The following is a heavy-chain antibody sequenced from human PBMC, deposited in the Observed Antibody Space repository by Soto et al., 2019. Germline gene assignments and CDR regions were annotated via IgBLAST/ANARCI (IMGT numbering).Heavy chain of an antibody. CDR2: ISGTGIST. V-gene: IGHV3-23*01. Sequence: GGSLRLSCAASGFTFRSYAMSWVRQAPGKGLEWVSHISGTGISTHYADSVKGRSTVSRDNSKNTLYLQMNSLRAEDTAVYNCAKEPVGPDWYFDLWGRGTLVTVSS. J-gene: IGHJ2*01. CDR3: AKEPVGPDWYFDL. CDR1: GFTFRSYA.